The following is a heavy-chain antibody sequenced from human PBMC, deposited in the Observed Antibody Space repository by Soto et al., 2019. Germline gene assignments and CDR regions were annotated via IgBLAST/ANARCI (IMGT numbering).Heavy chain of an antibody. CDR3: ARGYYESSNYYSDWGIDY. V-gene: IGHV3-21*01. D-gene: IGHD3-22*01. J-gene: IGHJ4*02. CDR2: ISRSSTYI. CDR1: GFTFSSQS. Sequence: GSLSLSCAASGFTFSSQSMDWVRQAPGKGLEWVSSISRSSTYIYYADSVKGRFTISRDNAKNSLYLQMNSLRAEDTAVYYCARGYYESSNYYSDWGIDYWGQGTLVTVSS.